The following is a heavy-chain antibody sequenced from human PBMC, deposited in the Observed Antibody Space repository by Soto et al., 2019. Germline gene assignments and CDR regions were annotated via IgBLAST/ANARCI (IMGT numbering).Heavy chain of an antibody. Sequence: GGSLRLSCAASGFTFSSYAMSWVRQAPGKGLEWVSAISGSGGSTYYADSVKGRFTISRDNSKNTLYLQMNSLRAEDTAVYYCAKDTIPGAQQLEYFQHWGQGTLVTVSS. V-gene: IGHV3-23*01. CDR1: GFTFSSYA. J-gene: IGHJ1*01. D-gene: IGHD6-13*01. CDR2: ISGSGGST. CDR3: AKDTIPGAQQLEYFQH.